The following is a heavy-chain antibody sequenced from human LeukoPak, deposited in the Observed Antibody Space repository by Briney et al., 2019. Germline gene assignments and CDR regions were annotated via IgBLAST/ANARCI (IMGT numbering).Heavy chain of an antibody. V-gene: IGHV3-23*01. CDR1: GFTFSSYA. CDR3: AKDFSSGWSAPYNWFDP. Sequence: GGSLRLSCAASGFTFSSYAMSWVRQAPGKGLEWVSAISGSGGSTYYADSVKGRFTISRDNSKNTLYLQMNSLRAEDTAVYYCAKDFSSGWSAPYNWFDPWGQGTLVTVSS. CDR2: ISGSGGST. J-gene: IGHJ5*02. D-gene: IGHD6-19*01.